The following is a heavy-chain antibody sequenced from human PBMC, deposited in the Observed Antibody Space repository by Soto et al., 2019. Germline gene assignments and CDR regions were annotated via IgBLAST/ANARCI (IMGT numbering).Heavy chain of an antibody. CDR3: ATDPLSIVGATTHY. CDR2: FDPEDGET. CDR1: GYTLTELS. Sequence: ASVKVSCKVSGYTLTELSMHWVRQAPGKGLEWMGGFDPEDGETIYAQKFQGRVTMTEDTSTDTAYMELSSLRSEDTAVYYCATDPLSIVGATTHYWGQGXLVTVSS. D-gene: IGHD1-26*01. J-gene: IGHJ4*02. V-gene: IGHV1-24*01.